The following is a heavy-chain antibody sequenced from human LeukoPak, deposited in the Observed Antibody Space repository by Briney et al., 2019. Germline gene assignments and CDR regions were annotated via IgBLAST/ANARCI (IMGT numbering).Heavy chain of an antibody. J-gene: IGHJ4*02. D-gene: IGHD4-23*01. CDR3: ARVSAVTNRNFDY. CDR2: INHSGST. CDR1: GGSFSGYY. V-gene: IGHV4-34*01. Sequence: SETLSLTCAVYGGSFSGYYWSWIRQPPGKGLEWIGEINHSGSTNYNPSLKSRVTISVDTSKNQFSLKLSSVTAADTAVYYCARVSAVTNRNFDYWGQGTLVTVSS.